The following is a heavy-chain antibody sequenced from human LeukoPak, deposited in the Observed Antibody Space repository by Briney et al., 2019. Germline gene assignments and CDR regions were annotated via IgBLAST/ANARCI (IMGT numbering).Heavy chain of an antibody. V-gene: IGHV4-39*01. D-gene: IGHD1-20*01. CDR1: GGSISSSSYY. J-gene: IGHJ4*02. Sequence: SETLSLTCTVSGGSISSSSYYWGWIRQPPGKGLEWIGSIYYSGSTYYNPSLKSRVTISVDTSKNQFSLKLSSVIAADTAVYYCARVYNFWSANWTPLADYWGQGTLVTVSS. CDR3: ARVYNFWSANWTPLADY. CDR2: IYYSGST.